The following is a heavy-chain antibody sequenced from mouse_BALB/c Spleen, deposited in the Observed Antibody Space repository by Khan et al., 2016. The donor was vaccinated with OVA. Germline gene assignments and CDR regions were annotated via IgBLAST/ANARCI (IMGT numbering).Heavy chain of an antibody. CDR1: GYTFTNYG. J-gene: IGHJ4*01. Sequence: QVQLKESGPELKKPGETVKISCKASGYTFTNYGMNWVKQAPGKGLKWMGWINPYTGEPTYADDFKGRFAISLETSASTAYLQINNLKNEDTATYFCARPPYFSYVMIYWGQGTSVTVSS. CDR3: ARPPYFSYVMIY. D-gene: IGHD2-10*01. V-gene: IGHV9-3-1*01. CDR2: INPYTGEP.